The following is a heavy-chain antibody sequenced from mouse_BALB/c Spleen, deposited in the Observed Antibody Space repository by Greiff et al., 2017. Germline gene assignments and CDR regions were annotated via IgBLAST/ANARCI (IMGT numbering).Heavy chain of an antibody. D-gene: IGHD2-1*01. CDR2: IDPANGNT. CDR3: AIRGNYDYYAMDY. Sequence: EVQVVESGAELVKPGASVKLSCTASGFNIKDTYMHWVKQRPEQGLEWIGRIDPANGNTKYDPKFQGKATITADTSSNTAYLQLSSLTSEDTAVYYCAIRGNYDYYAMDYWGQGTSVTVSS. V-gene: IGHV14-3*02. J-gene: IGHJ4*01. CDR1: GFNIKDTY.